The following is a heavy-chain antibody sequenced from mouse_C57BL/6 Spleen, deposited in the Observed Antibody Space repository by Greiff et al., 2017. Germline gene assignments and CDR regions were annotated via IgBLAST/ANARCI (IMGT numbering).Heavy chain of an antibody. CDR3: ASGIYYGNYEAWFAY. V-gene: IGHV1-39*01. J-gene: IGHJ3*01. CDR2: INPNYGTT. CDR1: GYSFTDYN. D-gene: IGHD2-1*01. Sequence: VQLQQSGPELVKPGASVKISCKASGYSFTDYNMNWVKQSHGKSLEWIGVINPNYGTTSYNQKFKGKATLTVDQSSSTAYMQLNSLTSEDSAVYYCASGIYYGNYEAWFAYWGQGTLVTVSA.